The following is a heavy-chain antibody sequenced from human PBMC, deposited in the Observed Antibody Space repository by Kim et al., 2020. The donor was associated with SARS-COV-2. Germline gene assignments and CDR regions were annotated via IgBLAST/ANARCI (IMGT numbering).Heavy chain of an antibody. CDR1: GYTLTELS. D-gene: IGHD2-2*01. J-gene: IGHJ5*02. CDR3: ATGPPYCSSTSCGWFDP. Sequence: ASVKVSCKVSGYTLTELSMHWVRQAPGKGLEWMGGFVPEDGETIYAQKFQGRVTMTEDTSTDTAYMELSSLRSEDTAVYYCATGPPYCSSTSCGWFDPWGQGTLVTVSS. CDR2: FVPEDGET. V-gene: IGHV1-24*01.